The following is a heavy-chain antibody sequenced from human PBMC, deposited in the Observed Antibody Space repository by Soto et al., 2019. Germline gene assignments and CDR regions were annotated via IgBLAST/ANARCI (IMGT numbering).Heavy chain of an antibody. D-gene: IGHD3-10*01. V-gene: IGHV1-69*01. CDR2: IVPLLGTA. Sequence: QVQLVQSGAEVKKPGSSVKVSCKASGDIFSSYPFSWVRQAPGQGLEWMGGIVPLLGTADYAQKFQDRVTRTADDSTSTVYMELSSLRSDDTAVYYCARDRGSQNWYFGVWGRGTLVSVSS. CDR3: ARDRGSQNWYFGV. J-gene: IGHJ2*01. CDR1: GDIFSSYP.